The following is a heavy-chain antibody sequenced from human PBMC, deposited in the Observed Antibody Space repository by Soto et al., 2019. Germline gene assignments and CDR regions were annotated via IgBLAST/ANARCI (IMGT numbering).Heavy chain of an antibody. CDR3: ARGESVATIFGGLVPFHY. D-gene: IGHD2-21*01. CDR2: INHSGST. J-gene: IGHJ4*02. CDR1: GGSFSGYY. Sequence: QVHLQQWGAGLLKPSETLSLTCAVYGGSFSGYYCSWIRQPPGKGLEWIGEINHSGSTNYNPSLKSRVTISVDRSKTQFSLKLSSVTAADTAVYYCARGESVATIFGGLVPFHYWGQGTLVTVSS. V-gene: IGHV4-34*01.